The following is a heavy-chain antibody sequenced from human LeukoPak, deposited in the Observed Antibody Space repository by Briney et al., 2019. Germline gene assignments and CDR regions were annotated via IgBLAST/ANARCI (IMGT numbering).Heavy chain of an antibody. CDR1: GGTFSSYA. J-gene: IGHJ4*02. Sequence: ASVKVSCKASGGTFSSYAISWVRQAPGQGLEWMGWINPNSGGTNYAQKFQGRVTMTRHTSIITANMELSRLRSDDTAVYYCARVWFGELREYYFDYWGQGTLVTVSS. CDR2: INPNSGGT. D-gene: IGHD3-10*01. CDR3: ARVWFGELREYYFDY. V-gene: IGHV1-2*02.